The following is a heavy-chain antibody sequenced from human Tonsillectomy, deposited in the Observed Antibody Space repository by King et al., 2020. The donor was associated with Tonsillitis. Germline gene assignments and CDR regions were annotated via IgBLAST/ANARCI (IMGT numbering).Heavy chain of an antibody. CDR3: ARDRDDYIFDY. J-gene: IGHJ4*02. CDR2: ISYDGRNK. Sequence: VQLVESGGGVVQPGRSLRLSCAASGFIFSSYGMHWVRPAPGKGLEWVAVISYDGRNKYYVDSVKGRFTISRDNSKNKLSLQMNSLRAEDTAVYYCARDRDDYIFDYWGQGTLVAVSS. V-gene: IGHV3-33*05. D-gene: IGHD4/OR15-4a*01. CDR1: GFIFSSYG.